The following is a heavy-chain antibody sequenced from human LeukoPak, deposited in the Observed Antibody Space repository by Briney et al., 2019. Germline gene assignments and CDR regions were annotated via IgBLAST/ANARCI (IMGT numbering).Heavy chain of an antibody. D-gene: IGHD5-24*01. V-gene: IGHV4-4*07. Sequence: SETLSLTCTVSGGSISSYYWSWIRQPAGKGLEWIGRIYTSGSTNYNPSLKSRVTMSVDTSKNQFSLKLSSVTAADTAVYYCARDLAEDGYNYYFDYWGQGTLVTVSS. J-gene: IGHJ4*02. CDR3: ARDLAEDGYNYYFDY. CDR2: IYTSGST. CDR1: GGSISSYY.